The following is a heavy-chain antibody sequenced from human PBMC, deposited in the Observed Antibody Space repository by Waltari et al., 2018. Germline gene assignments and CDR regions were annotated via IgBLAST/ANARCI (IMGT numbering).Heavy chain of an antibody. D-gene: IGHD3-22*01. CDR3: ARMAPSTYYYDSSGLNAFDI. Sequence: QVQLQESGPGLGKPSETLSLTCTVSGGSISRHYWGWIRQPPGKGLEWIGYIYYSGRTNYNPSLKSRVTISVDTSKNQFSLKLSSVTAADTAVYYCARMAPSTYYYDSSGLNAFDIWGQGTMVTVSS. CDR2: IYYSGRT. V-gene: IGHV4-59*11. J-gene: IGHJ3*02. CDR1: GGSISRHY.